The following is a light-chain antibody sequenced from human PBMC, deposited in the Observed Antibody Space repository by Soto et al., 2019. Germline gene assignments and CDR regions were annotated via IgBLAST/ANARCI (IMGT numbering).Light chain of an antibody. J-gene: IGKJ1*01. V-gene: IGKV1-39*01. Sequence: DIQMTQSPCSLSASVGDRVTITCRASQSISSYLNWYQQKPGKAPKLLIYAASSLQSGVPSRFSGSGSGTDFTLNISSLQPEDFATYYCQQSYSTPPGSFGQGTKVEIK. CDR2: AAS. CDR1: QSISSY. CDR3: QQSYSTPPGS.